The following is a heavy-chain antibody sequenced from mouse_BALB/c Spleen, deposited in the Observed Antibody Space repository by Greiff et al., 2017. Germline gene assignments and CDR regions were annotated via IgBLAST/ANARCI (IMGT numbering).Heavy chain of an antibody. D-gene: IGHD2-3*01. Sequence: EVQLQESGPGLVKPSQSLSLTCTVTGYSITSDYAWNWIRQFPGNKLEWMGYISYSGSTSYNPSLKSRISITRDTSKNQFFLQLNSVTTEDTATYYCARGIYDGYYVGYWGQGTTLTVSS. V-gene: IGHV3-2*02. CDR1: GYSITSDYA. CDR3: ARGIYDGYYVGY. J-gene: IGHJ2*01. CDR2: ISYSGST.